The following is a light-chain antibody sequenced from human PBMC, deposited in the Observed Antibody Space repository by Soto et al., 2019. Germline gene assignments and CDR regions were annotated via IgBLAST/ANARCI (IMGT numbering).Light chain of an antibody. CDR1: SSNLGAGHN. J-gene: IGLJ3*02. CDR3: QSYDNSLNGVV. CDR2: SDT. Sequence: QSVPTQPPSVSGAPGQGVAISCTGTSSNLGAGHNVHWYQQLPGTVPKLLIYSDTNRPSGVPDRFSASKSGTSAVLAITGLQAEDEADYFCQSYDNSLNGVVFGGGTKLTVL. V-gene: IGLV1-40*01.